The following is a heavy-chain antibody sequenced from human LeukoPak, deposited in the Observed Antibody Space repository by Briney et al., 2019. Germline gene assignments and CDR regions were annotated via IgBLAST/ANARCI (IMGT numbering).Heavy chain of an antibody. D-gene: IGHD5-18*01. Sequence: GGSLRLSCAASGFTVSSNYMSWVRQAPGKGLEWVSVIYSGGSTYYADSVKGRFTISRDNSKNTLYLQMNSLRAEDTAVYYCATHGGYSYGYDYWDQRTLVTVSS. J-gene: IGHJ4*02. CDR3: ATHGGYSYGYDY. V-gene: IGHV3-66*01. CDR1: GFTVSSNY. CDR2: IYSGGST.